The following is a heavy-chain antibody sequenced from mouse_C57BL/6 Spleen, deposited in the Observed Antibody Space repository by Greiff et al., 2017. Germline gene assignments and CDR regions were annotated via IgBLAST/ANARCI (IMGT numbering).Heavy chain of an antibody. CDR2: ISYSGST. V-gene: IGHV3-1*01. J-gene: IGHJ1*03. CDR1: GYSITSGYD. CDR3: AREGADGSYFDV. D-gene: IGHD2-3*01. Sequence: ESGPGMVKPSQSLSLTCTVTGYSITSGYDWHWIRHFPGNKLEWMGYISYSGSTNYNPSLKSRISITHDTSKNHFFLKLNSVTTEDTATYYCAREGADGSYFDVWGTGTTVTVSS.